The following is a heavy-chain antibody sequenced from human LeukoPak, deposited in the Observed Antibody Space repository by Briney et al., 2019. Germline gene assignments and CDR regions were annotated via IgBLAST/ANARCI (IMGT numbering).Heavy chain of an antibody. CDR2: IIPILGIA. Sequence: SVKVSCKASGGTFSSYTINWVRQAPGQGLEWMGRIIPILGIANYAQKFQGRVTITADKSTSTAYMELSSLRSEDTAVYYCARDRGASTDYFDYWGQGTLVTVSS. CDR1: GGTFSSYT. CDR3: ARDRGASTDYFDY. V-gene: IGHV1-69*04. D-gene: IGHD3-10*01. J-gene: IGHJ4*02.